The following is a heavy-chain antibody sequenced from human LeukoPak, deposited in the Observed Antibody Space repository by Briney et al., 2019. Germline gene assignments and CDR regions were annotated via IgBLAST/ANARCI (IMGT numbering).Heavy chain of an antibody. Sequence: SAISFSGVSTNYADSGKGRFSISRDNGQNTLYLQMNRVRDEDTAIYYCAKLLGPFPVDYCGQGTLVTVSS. D-gene: IGHD1-26*01. CDR3: AKLLGPFPVDY. V-gene: IGHV3-23*01. CDR2: ISFSGVST. J-gene: IGHJ4*02.